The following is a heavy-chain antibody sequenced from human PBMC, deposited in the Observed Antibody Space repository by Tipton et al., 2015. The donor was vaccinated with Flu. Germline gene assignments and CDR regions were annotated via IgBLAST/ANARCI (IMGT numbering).Heavy chain of an antibody. CDR3: AREGGYGGYARLDS. J-gene: IGHJ4*02. CDR2: ISAFNGDP. V-gene: IGHV1-18*01. D-gene: IGHD6-25*01. Sequence: QLAQSGAEVKKPGASVKVSCKASGYRFASYGISWVRQAPGQGLEWMGWISAFNGDPNSAQKFQGRVTMSTDTSTNTAYMELKNLRSDDTAVYYCAREGGYGGYARLDSWGQGTLVTVSS. CDR1: GYRFASYG.